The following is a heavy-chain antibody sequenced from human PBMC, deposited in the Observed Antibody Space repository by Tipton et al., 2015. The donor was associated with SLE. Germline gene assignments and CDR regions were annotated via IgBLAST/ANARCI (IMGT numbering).Heavy chain of an antibody. CDR1: GFTFSAYA. V-gene: IGHV3-23*01. CDR2: ISGNGGRT. D-gene: IGHD6-13*01. Sequence: GSLRLSCAGSGFTFSAYAMNWVRQAPGKGLEWVSGISGNGGRTYFADSVKGRFTISRDNSKNTLYLQMNSLRPEDTAAYYCAKTKFLASSGRNYFDYWGLGTLVTVSS. J-gene: IGHJ4*02. CDR3: AKTKFLASSGRNYFDY.